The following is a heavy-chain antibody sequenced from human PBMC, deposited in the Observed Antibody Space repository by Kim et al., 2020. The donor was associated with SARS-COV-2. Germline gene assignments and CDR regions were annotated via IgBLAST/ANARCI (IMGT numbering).Heavy chain of an antibody. CDR2: INHSGST. V-gene: IGHV4-34*01. CDR3: ARGGGWSGYYYVSPYGMDV. CDR1: GGSFSGYY. J-gene: IGHJ6*02. D-gene: IGHD3-3*01. Sequence: SETLSLTCAVYGGSFSGYYWSWIRQPPGKGLEWIGEINHSGSTNYNPSLKSRVTISVDTSKNQFSLKLSSVTAADTAVYYCARGGGWSGYYYVSPYGMDVWGQGTTVTVSS.